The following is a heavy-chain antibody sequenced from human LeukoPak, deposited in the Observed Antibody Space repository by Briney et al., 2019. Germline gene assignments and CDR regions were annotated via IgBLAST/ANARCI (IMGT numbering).Heavy chain of an antibody. CDR1: GFTFSTYA. Sequence: GGSLRLSCAGSGFTFSTYAMSWVRQAPGKGLEWVSAISGSGGSTYYADSVKGRFTISRDNSKNTLYLQMNSLRAEDTAVYYCAKGRYGSGSYSDYWGQGTLVTVSS. D-gene: IGHD3-10*01. CDR2: ISGSGGST. J-gene: IGHJ4*02. V-gene: IGHV3-23*01. CDR3: AKGRYGSGSYSDY.